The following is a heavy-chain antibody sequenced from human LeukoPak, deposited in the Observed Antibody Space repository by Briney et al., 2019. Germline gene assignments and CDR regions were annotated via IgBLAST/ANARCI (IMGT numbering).Heavy chain of an antibody. CDR3: VKALRFDYFDH. CDR1: GFTFNDYP. V-gene: IGHV3-9*01. CDR2: MTWNGDRL. D-gene: IGHD3-10*01. J-gene: IGHJ4*02. Sequence: PGGSLRLSCAASGFTFNDYPMHWVRQAPGKGLEWVSGMTWNGDRLDYADSVKGRFTISRDNDQNTLYLQMNNLRGEDTALYYCVKALRFDYFDHWGQGTLVTVSS.